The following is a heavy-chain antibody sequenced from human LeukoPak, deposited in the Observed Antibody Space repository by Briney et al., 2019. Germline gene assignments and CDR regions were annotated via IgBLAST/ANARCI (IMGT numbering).Heavy chain of an antibody. CDR1: GFTFSSYS. J-gene: IGHJ3*02. CDR3: ARDSCGGDNPCAFDI. D-gene: IGHD2-21*02. Sequence: PGGSLRLSCAASGFTFSSYSMNWVRQAPGKGLEWVAVISYDGSNKYYADSVKGRFTISRDNSKNTLYLQMNSLRAEDTAVYYCARDSCGGDNPCAFDIWGQGTMVTVSS. V-gene: IGHV3-30*03. CDR2: ISYDGSNK.